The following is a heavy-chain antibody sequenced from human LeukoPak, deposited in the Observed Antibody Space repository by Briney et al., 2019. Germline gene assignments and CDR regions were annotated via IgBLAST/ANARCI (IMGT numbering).Heavy chain of an antibody. Sequence: SETLSLTCTVSGDSINNYYWSWVRQPPGKGLEWIGNINYSGSTNYNPSLKSRVTISVDTSKNQFSLKLSSVTAADTAVYYCARGAIVVDNNWFDPWGQGTLVTVSS. D-gene: IGHD3-22*01. CDR1: GDSINNYY. CDR3: ARGAIVVDNNWFDP. V-gene: IGHV4-59*01. CDR2: INYSGST. J-gene: IGHJ5*02.